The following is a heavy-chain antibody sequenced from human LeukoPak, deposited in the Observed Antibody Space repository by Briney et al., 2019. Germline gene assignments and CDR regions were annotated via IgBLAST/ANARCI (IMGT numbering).Heavy chain of an antibody. CDR3: ARDTAPDYYDSSGYQVGFDY. V-gene: IGHV6-1*01. J-gene: IGHJ4*02. CDR2: TYYRSKWYN. Sequence: SQTLSLTCAISGDSVSSNSAAWNWIRQSPSRGLEWLGRTYYRSKWYNDYAVSVKSRITINPDTSKNQFSLQLNSVTLEDTAVYYCARDTAPDYYDSSGYQVGFDYWGQGTLVTVSS. D-gene: IGHD3-22*01. CDR1: GDSVSSNSAA.